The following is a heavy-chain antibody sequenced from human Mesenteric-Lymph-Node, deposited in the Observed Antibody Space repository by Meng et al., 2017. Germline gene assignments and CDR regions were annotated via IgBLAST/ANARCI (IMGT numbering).Heavy chain of an antibody. D-gene: IGHD2-15*01. J-gene: IGHJ3*02. Sequence: SVKVSCKASGGTFSSYGINWVRQAPGQGLEWMGGIIPIFGTANYAQKFQGRVTMTADKSTGTTYMELSSLRSEDTAVYYCARGSCRGGSCYSDSLDIWGQGTMVTVSS. CDR3: ARGSCRGGSCYSDSLDI. CDR1: GGTFSSYG. CDR2: IIPIFGTA. V-gene: IGHV1-69*06.